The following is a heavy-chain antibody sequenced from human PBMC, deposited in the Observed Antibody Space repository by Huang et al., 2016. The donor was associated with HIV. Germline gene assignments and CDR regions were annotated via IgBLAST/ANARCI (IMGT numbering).Heavy chain of an antibody. V-gene: IGHV3-53*01. CDR3: AKEGDTGAALGY. CDR1: GFTVSTNY. J-gene: IGHJ4*02. CDR2: IYSGGTT. D-gene: IGHD2-8*02. Sequence: EVQLVASGGGLIQPGGSLRLSWAASGFTVSTNYMTWVRQAPGKGLEGVALIYSGGTTYYADSVKGRFTISRDDSENTLYLHMTSLRAGDTAVYYCAKEGDTGAALGYWGQGTLVTVS.